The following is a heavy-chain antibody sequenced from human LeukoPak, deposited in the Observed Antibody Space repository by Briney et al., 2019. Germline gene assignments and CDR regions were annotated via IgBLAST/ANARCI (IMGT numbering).Heavy chain of an antibody. CDR2: ISGDGGST. V-gene: IGHV3-43*02. D-gene: IGHD2-15*01. Sequence: GGSLRLSCAASGFTFDDYAMHWVRQAPGKGLEWVSLISGDGGSTYYADSVKGRFTISRDNSKNTLYLQMNSLRAEDTALYYCAKYLYSVSYYGMDVWGQGTTVTVSS. J-gene: IGHJ6*02. CDR1: GFTFDDYA. CDR3: AKYLYSVSYYGMDV.